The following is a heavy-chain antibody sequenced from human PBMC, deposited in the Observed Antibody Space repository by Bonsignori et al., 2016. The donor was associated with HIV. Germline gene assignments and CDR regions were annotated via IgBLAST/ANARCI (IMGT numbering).Heavy chain of an antibody. V-gene: IGHV1-18*01. D-gene: IGHD5-18*01. Sequence: WVRQAPGQGLEWMGWISAYNGNTNYAQKLQGRVTMTTDTSTSTAYMELRSLRSDDTAVYYCARDREGTAMAGVDYWGQGTLVTVSS. CDR3: ARDREGTAMAGVDY. J-gene: IGHJ4*02. CDR2: ISAYNGNT.